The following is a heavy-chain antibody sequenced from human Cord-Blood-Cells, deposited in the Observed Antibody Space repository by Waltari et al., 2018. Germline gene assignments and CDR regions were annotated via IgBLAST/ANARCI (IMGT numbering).Heavy chain of an antibody. CDR3: AHRRRYYYGSGSYYNDPFDY. CDR1: GFSLSTSRVG. V-gene: IGHV2-5*02. Sequence: QLTLKESGPTLVKPTQTLTLTCTFSGFSLSTSRVGVCWIRHPPGKALEWLALIYWDDDKRYSPSLKSRLTITKDTSKNQVVLTMTNMDPVDTATYYCAHRRRYYYGSGSYYNDPFDYWGQGTLVTVSS. CDR2: IYWDDDK. J-gene: IGHJ4*02. D-gene: IGHD3-10*01.